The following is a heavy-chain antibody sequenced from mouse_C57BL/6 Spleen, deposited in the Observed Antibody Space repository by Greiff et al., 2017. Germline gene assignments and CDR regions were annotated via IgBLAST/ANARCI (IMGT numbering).Heavy chain of an antibody. Sequence: VQLQQPGPELVKPGASVKISCKASGYAFSSSWMNWVKQRPGKGLEWIGRIYPGDGDTNYNGKFKGKATLTADKSSSTAYMQLSSLTSEDSAVYFGARSLLRPVAGYFDYWGQGTTLTVSS. D-gene: IGHD1-2*01. V-gene: IGHV1-82*01. CDR3: ARSLLRPVAGYFDY. CDR1: GYAFSSSW. J-gene: IGHJ2*01. CDR2: IYPGDGDT.